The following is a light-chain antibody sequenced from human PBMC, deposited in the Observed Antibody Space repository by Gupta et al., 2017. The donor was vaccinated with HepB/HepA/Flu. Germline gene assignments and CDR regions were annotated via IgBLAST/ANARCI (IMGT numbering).Light chain of an antibody. Sequence: QSALTQPPSASGSPGQPVTISCTGTSSDVVRYDYVSWYHLHPGKAPKLMINDVTNRPSGVPDGFSGSKSGNKASLTVSGLQAEDEADYYCSSYAGSNNFVFGTGTKVTVL. CDR1: SSDVVRYDY. CDR2: DVT. V-gene: IGLV2-8*01. CDR3: SSYAGSNNFV. J-gene: IGLJ1*01.